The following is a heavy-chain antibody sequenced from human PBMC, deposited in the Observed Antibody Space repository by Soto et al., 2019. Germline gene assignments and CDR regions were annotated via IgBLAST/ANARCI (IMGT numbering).Heavy chain of an antibody. CDR3: ARLGVVVPAAMMAYYYYGMDV. J-gene: IGHJ6*02. CDR2: ISAYNGNT. Sequence: QVQLVQSGAEVKKPGASVKVSCKASGYTFTSYGISWVRQAPGQGLEWMGWISAYNGNTNYAQKLQGRVTMTTDTSTSTAYMELRSLRSDDTAVYYCARLGVVVPAAMMAYYYYGMDVWGQGTTVTVSS. CDR1: GYTFTSYG. V-gene: IGHV1-18*01. D-gene: IGHD2-2*01.